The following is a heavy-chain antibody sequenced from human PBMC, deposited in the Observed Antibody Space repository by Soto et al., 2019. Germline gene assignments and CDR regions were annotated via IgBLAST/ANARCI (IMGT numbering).Heavy chain of an antibody. Sequence: QVPLVQSGAEVKRPGASVKVSCKASGYTFTPHDINWVRQATGKGLEWMGRMNPNSGYIDFAQRFQGRLTMTTNTSISTAYMELSSLRSEDTAIYYCARGLYCSGGTCSDSWGQGTLVIVSS. CDR3: ARGLYCSGGTCSDS. D-gene: IGHD2-15*01. J-gene: IGHJ4*02. V-gene: IGHV1-8*01. CDR1: GYTFTPHD. CDR2: MNPNSGYI.